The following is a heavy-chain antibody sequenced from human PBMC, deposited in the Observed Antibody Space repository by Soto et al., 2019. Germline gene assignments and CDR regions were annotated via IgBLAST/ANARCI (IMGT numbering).Heavy chain of an antibody. CDR2: IYYSGST. V-gene: IGHV4-39*01. D-gene: IGHD3-9*01. J-gene: IGHJ5*02. Sequence: SETLSLTCTVSGGSISSSSYYWGWIRQPPGKGLEWIGSIYYSGSTYYNPSLKSRVTISVDTSKNQFSLKLSSVTAADTAVYYCARRLWERYFASNWFDPWGQGTLVTVSS. CDR3: ARRLWERYFASNWFDP. CDR1: GGSISSSSYY.